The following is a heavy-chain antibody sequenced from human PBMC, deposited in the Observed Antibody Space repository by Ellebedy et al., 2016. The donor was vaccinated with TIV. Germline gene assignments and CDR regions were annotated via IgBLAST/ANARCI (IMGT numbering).Heavy chain of an antibody. CDR1: GGSISSSSYY. CDR2: IYYSGST. CDR3: ARVPTIFGVDIYYFDY. J-gene: IGHJ4*02. D-gene: IGHD3-3*01. V-gene: IGHV4-39*07. Sequence: MPSETLSLTCTVSGGSISSSSYYWGWIRQPPGKGLEWLGSIYYSGSTYYNPSLKSRVTISVDTSKNQFSLKLSSVTAADTAVYYCARVPTIFGVDIYYFDYWGQGTLVTVSS.